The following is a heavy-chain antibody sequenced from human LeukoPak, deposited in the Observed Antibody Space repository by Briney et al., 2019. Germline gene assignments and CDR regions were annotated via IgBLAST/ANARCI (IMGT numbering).Heavy chain of an antibody. CDR2: IYYSGST. CDR1: GGSFSSGSYY. V-gene: IGHV4-61*01. J-gene: IGHJ4*02. Sequence: SETLSLTCTVSGGSFSSGSYYWSWIRQPPGKGLEWIGYIYYSGSTNYNPSLKSRVTISVDTSKNQFSLKLSSVTAADTAVYYCARAGVVTDYYFDYWGQGTLVTASS. D-gene: IGHD3-3*01. CDR3: ARAGVVTDYYFDY.